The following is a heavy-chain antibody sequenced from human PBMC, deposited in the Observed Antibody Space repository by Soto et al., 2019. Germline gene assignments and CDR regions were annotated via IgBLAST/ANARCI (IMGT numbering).Heavy chain of an antibody. J-gene: IGHJ4*02. CDR2: IYTSGST. D-gene: IGHD2-2*01. V-gene: IGHV4-4*07. Sequence: QVQLQESGPGLVKPSETLSLTCTVSGGSISSYYWSWIRQPAGKGLEWIGRIYTSGSTNYNPSLKSRVTKSVDTSKSQFSLNLSSVTAADTAVYYCARACSSTNCYDVFDYWGQGTLVTVSS. CDR1: GGSISSYY. CDR3: ARACSSTNCYDVFDY.